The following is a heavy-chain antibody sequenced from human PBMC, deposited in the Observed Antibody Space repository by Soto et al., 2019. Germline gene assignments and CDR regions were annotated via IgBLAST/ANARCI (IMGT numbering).Heavy chain of an antibody. V-gene: IGHV4-39*01. CDR2: IYYSGST. D-gene: IGHD6-13*01. J-gene: IGHJ6*02. CDR1: GGSISSYY. Sequence: SETLSLTCTVSGGSISSYYWGWIRQPPRKGLEWIGSIYYSGSTYYNPSLKSRVTISVDTSKNQFSLKLSSVTAADTAVYYCATPLEIAAAGYNYYYYGMDVWGQGTTVTVSS. CDR3: ATPLEIAAAGYNYYYYGMDV.